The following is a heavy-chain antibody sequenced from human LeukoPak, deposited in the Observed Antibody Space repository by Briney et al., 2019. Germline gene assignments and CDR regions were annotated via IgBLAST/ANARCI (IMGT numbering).Heavy chain of an antibody. CDR2: ISYDGSNK. J-gene: IGHJ4*02. Sequence: PGGSLRLSCAASGFTFSGYAMHWVPQAPGNGLEWVAVISYDGSNKYYADSVKGRFTISRDNSKNTLYLQMNSLRAEDTAVYYCARDRARDGYNQGRVFDYWGQGTLVTVSS. D-gene: IGHD5-24*01. V-gene: IGHV3-30-3*01. CDR1: GFTFSGYA. CDR3: ARDRARDGYNQGRVFDY.